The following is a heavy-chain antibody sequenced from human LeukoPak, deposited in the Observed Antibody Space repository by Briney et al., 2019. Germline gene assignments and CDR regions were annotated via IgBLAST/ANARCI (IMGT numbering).Heavy chain of an antibody. CDR1: GFSVSHNY. D-gene: IGHD2/OR15-2a*01. V-gene: IGHV3-53*01. Sequence: PGGSLRLSCTASGFSVSHNYMNRVRQAPGKGLEWVALIYSGGNTHYADSVKGRFTISRDNSKNTLYLQMGSLRVEDTAVYYCTRDTPVIEASVSGRWGQGTLVTVSS. CDR3: TRDTPVIEASVSGR. CDR2: IYSGGNT. J-gene: IGHJ4*02.